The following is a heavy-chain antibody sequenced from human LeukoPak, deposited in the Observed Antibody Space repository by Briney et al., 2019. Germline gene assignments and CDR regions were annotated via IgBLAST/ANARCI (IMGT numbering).Heavy chain of an antibody. CDR3: AKYEKEMAALYYYYYMDV. J-gene: IGHJ6*03. Sequence: GGSLRLSCAASGFTFNRYGMHWVRQAPGKGLEWVAFIRYDGSNKYYADSVKGRFTISRDDSKNTLYLQMNSLRVEDTAVYYCAKYEKEMAALYYYYYMDVWGKGTTVTVSS. V-gene: IGHV3-30*02. CDR1: GFTFNRYG. CDR2: IRYDGSNK. D-gene: IGHD5-24*01.